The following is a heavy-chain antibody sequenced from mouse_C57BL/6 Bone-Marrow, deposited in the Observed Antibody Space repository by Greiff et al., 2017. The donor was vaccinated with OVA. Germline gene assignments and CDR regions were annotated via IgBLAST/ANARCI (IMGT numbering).Heavy chain of an antibody. CDR3: ARGGYYCLYYARDY. D-gene: IGHD1-1*01. Sequence: QVQLKQSGAELVRPGTSVKVSCKASGYTFTNYLIAWVKQRPGQGLEWIGEINPGSGGTNYNEKFKGKATLTVDKSSSTAYMQLSSLTSEDSAVYFCARGGYYCLYYARDYWGRGTAATVTS. J-gene: IGHJ4*01. V-gene: IGHV1-54*01. CDR1: GYTFTNYL. CDR2: INPGSGGT.